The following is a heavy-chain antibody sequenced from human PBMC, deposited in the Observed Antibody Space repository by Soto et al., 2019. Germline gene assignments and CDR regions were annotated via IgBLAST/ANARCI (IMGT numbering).Heavy chain of an antibody. CDR3: ARELSNPHDYFDY. J-gene: IGHJ4*02. D-gene: IGHD3-3*02. CDR2: IYYSGRT. V-gene: IGHV4-30-4*01. Sequence: SETLSLTCTVSVGSISSDDYYCSWIRQPPGKGLEWIGYIYYSGRTAYNPSLKSRLIISIDTSKNQFSLNLNSVSGADTAVYYCARELSNPHDYFDYLGQGTLVTVSS. CDR1: VGSISSDDYY.